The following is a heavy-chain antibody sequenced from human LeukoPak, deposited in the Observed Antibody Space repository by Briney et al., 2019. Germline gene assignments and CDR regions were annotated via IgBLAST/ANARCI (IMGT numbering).Heavy chain of an antibody. D-gene: IGHD2-2*01. Sequence: GESLKISCKGSGYSITSYWIGWVRQMPWKGLEWMGIIYLGDSDTRYSPSFQGQVTISADKSISTAYLQWSSLKASDTAMYYCARQAGQYQLLSGIDYWGQGTLVTVSS. V-gene: IGHV5-51*01. CDR2: IYLGDSDT. CDR3: ARQAGQYQLLSGIDY. CDR1: GYSITSYW. J-gene: IGHJ4*02.